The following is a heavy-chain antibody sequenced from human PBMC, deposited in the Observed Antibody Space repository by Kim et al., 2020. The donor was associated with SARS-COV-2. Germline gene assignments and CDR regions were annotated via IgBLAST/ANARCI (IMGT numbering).Heavy chain of an antibody. D-gene: IGHD6-13*01. CDR2: IYYSGST. V-gene: IGHV4-59*13. CDR1: GGSISSYY. Sequence: SETLSLTCTVSGGSISSYYWSWIRQPPGKGLEWIGYIYYSGSTNYNPSLKSRVTISVDTSKNQFSLKLSSVTAADTAVYYCARDRLAAAGTGYYYYYGM. CDR3: ARDRLAAAGTGYYYYYGM. J-gene: IGHJ6*01.